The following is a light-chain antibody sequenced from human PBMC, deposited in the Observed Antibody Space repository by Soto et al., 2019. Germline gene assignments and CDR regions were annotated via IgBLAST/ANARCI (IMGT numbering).Light chain of an antibody. CDR2: KAS. CDR3: QHYTTDPYT. V-gene: IGKV1-5*03. J-gene: IGKJ2*01. Sequence: DIQMTQSPCTLSASVRDRVTISCRASQSVGHWLAWYQQKPGTAPKLLIYKASTLESGVPSMFSVSGFGTEFTLTISSLHPDDFAPYYCQHYTTDPYTFSQGSRLEI. CDR1: QSVGHW.